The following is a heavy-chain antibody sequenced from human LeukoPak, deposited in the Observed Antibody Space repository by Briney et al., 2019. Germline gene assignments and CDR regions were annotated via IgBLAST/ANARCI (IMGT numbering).Heavy chain of an antibody. J-gene: IGHJ4*02. CDR1: GFTFSSYG. V-gene: IGHV3-23*01. CDR2: ISGSGGST. Sequence: GGTLRLSCAASGFTFSSYGMSWVRQAPGKGLEWVSAISGSGGSTYYADSVKGRFTISRDNSKNTLYLQMNSLRAEDMAVYYCAKDGGQGADYWGQGTLVTVSS. CDR3: AKDGGQGADY. D-gene: IGHD3-16*01.